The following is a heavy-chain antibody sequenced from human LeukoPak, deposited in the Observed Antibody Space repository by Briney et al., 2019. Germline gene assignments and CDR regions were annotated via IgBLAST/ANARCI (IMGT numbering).Heavy chain of an antibody. CDR1: GGSFSDYY. CDR3: ARVRGYNYGTDAFDV. V-gene: IGHV4-34*01. Sequence: PSQTLALTCAVYGGSFSDYYWPWIRQPPGKALEGMGEINHSGRTNYSPSLKSRVTISVDTSKNQFSLKLSSVTAADTAVYYCARVRGYNYGTDAFDVWGQGTMVTVSS. D-gene: IGHD5-18*01. CDR2: INHSGRT. J-gene: IGHJ3*01.